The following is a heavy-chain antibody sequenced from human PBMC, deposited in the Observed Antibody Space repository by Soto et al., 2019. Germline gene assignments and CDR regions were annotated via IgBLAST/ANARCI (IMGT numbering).Heavy chain of an antibody. J-gene: IGHJ4*02. Sequence: GGSLRLSCTASGFTFSNSAMTWVRQAPRKGLEYISGVRGNGDPPFYADSVKGRFTISRDNSQKTFYLQMTALNVDDTAVYYCVKSRGGNNFDFFDWGQGTLVTVSS. CDR3: VKSRGGNNFDFFD. D-gene: IGHD5-12*01. CDR2: VRGNGDPP. CDR1: GFTFSNSA. V-gene: IGHV3-64D*06.